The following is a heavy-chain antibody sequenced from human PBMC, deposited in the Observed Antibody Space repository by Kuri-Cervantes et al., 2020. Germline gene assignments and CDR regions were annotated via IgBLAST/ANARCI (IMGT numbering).Heavy chain of an antibody. CDR1: GYTSTSYY. Sequence: ASVKVSCKTSGYTSTSYYIHWVRQAPGQGLEWKGVMKASGNTDYAQNLQGRVTMTRDTDTSTVYMELSSLTSEDTAVYYCVREKSGGYFDYWGQGTLVTVSS. V-gene: IGHV1-46*01. J-gene: IGHJ4*02. CDR2: MKASGNT. CDR3: VREKSGGYFDY. D-gene: IGHD3-10*01.